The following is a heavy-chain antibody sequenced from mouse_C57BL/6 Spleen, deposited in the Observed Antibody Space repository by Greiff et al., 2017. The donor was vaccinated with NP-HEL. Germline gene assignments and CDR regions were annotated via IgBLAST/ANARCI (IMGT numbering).Heavy chain of an antibody. Sequence: EVHLVESGGGLVQSGRSLRLSCATSGFTFSDFYMEWVRQAPGKGLEWIAASRNKANDYTTEYSASVKGRFIVSRDTSQSILYLQMNALRAEDTAIYYCARDAGFYWGQGTSVTVSS. V-gene: IGHV7-1*01. CDR2: SRNKANDYTT. CDR1: GFTFSDFY. J-gene: IGHJ4*01. CDR3: ARDAGFY.